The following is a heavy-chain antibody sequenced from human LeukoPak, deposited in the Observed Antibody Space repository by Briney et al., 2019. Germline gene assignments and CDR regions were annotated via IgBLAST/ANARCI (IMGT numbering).Heavy chain of an antibody. V-gene: IGHV1-46*01. CDR2: INPSGGST. CDR1: GYIFTSYT. Sequence: GASVKVSCKTSGYIFTSYTVHWVRQAPGQGLEWMGIINPSGGSTSYAQKFQGRVTMTRDTSTSTVYMELSSLRSEDTAVYYCARGSGGTVTEWFEPWGQGTLVTVSS. J-gene: IGHJ5*02. CDR3: ARGSGGTVTEWFEP. D-gene: IGHD4-17*01.